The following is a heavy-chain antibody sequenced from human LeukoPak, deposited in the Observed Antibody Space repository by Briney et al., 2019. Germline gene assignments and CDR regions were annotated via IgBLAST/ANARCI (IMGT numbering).Heavy chain of an antibody. D-gene: IGHD3-16*01. V-gene: IGHV3-74*01. CDR3: VRSRWGDFDH. CDR1: GFTFSSFW. CDR2: IDYDGTTT. Sequence: GGSLRLSCAASGFTFSSFWMHWVRQAPGKGLVWASRIDYDGTTTAYADSVKGRFTISRDNAKNTLFLQLNSLRVEDTAVYFCVRSRWGDFDHWGQGNLVTVSS. J-gene: IGHJ4*02.